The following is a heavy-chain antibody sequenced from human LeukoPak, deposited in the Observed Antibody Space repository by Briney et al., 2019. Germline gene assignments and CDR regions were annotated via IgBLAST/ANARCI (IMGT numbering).Heavy chain of an antibody. D-gene: IGHD3-10*01. CDR3: ARTGSGSYDLFDY. CDR1: GGSLSSYY. CDR2: IYYSGST. V-gene: IGHV4-59*01. Sequence: SETLSLTCTVSGGSLSSYYWSWIRQPPGRGLEGIGYIYYSGSTNYNPSLKSRVTISVDTSKNQFSLKLSSVTAADTAVYYCARTGSGSYDLFDYWGQGTLVTVSS. J-gene: IGHJ4*02.